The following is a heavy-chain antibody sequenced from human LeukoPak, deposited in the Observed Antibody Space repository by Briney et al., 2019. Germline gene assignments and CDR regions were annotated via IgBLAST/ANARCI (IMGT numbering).Heavy chain of an antibody. Sequence: SETLSLTCTVSGGSISTSSYYWGWIRQPPGKGLECIGNIYYSGSTYYNPSLKSRVTISIDTSKNQFSLKLSSVTAADTAVYYCARDLCSGGSCYPGWFDPWGQGTLVTVSS. J-gene: IGHJ5*02. V-gene: IGHV4-39*07. CDR1: GGSISTSSYY. D-gene: IGHD2-15*01. CDR3: ARDLCSGGSCYPGWFDP. CDR2: IYYSGST.